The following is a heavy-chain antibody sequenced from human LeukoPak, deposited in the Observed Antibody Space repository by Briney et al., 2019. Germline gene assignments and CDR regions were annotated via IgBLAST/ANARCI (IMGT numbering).Heavy chain of an antibody. Sequence: GGSLRLSCAASGFTFSNAWMSWVRQAPGKGLEWVGRIKSKTDGGTTDYAAPVKGRFAISRDDSKNTLYLQMNSLKTEDTAVYYCTTALFYDSWSGWHYFDYWGQGTLVTVSS. CDR1: GFTFSNAW. D-gene: IGHD3-3*01. J-gene: IGHJ4*02. V-gene: IGHV3-15*01. CDR3: TTALFYDSWSGWHYFDY. CDR2: IKSKTDGGTT.